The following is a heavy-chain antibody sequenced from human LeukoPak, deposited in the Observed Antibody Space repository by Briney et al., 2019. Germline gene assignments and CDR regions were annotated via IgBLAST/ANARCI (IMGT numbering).Heavy chain of an antibody. CDR3: AKGLFWLGEFSAPDY. V-gene: IGHV3-48*03. CDR2: IATDNTI. J-gene: IGHJ4*02. Sequence: GGSLRLSCVASGFILSSSEMNWVRQAPGKGREWGSFIATDNTIYYADSVKGRFTPSRDKAKNSLYLQMNSLRAEDTAVYYCAKGLFWLGEFSAPDYWGQGTLVTVSS. D-gene: IGHD3-10*01. CDR1: GFILSSSE.